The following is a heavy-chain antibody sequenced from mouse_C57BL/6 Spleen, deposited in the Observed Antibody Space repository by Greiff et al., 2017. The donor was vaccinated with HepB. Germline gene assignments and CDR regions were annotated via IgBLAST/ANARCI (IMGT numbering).Heavy chain of an antibody. J-gene: IGHJ4*01. CDR2: IHPSDSDT. CDR1: GYTFTSYW. CDR3: AIVDGPYGDYAMDY. V-gene: IGHV1-74*01. Sequence: VQLQQPGAELVKPGASVKVSCKASGYTFTSYWMHWVKQRPGQGLEWIGRIHPSDSDTNYNQKFKGKATLTVDKSSSTAYMQLSSLTSEASAVYYCAIVDGPYGDYAMDYWGQGTSVTVSS. D-gene: IGHD1-1*01.